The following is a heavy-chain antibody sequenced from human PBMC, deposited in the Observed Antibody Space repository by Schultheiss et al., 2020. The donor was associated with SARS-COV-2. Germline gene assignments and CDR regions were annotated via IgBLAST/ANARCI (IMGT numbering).Heavy chain of an antibody. CDR1: GFTFSNYA. CDR3: AKAGDTSGYPIDY. V-gene: IGHV3-30*18. CDR2: ISYDGSNK. J-gene: IGHJ4*02. D-gene: IGHD3-22*01. Sequence: GGSLRLSCVASGFTFSNYAMSWVRQAPGRGLECVAAISYDGSNKHYANSVRGRFTVSRDNSKKTLYLHLSSLGTEDTAVYYCAKAGDTSGYPIDYWGQGTLVTVSS.